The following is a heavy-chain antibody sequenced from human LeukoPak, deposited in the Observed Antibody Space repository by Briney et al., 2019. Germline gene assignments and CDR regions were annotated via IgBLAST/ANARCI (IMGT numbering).Heavy chain of an antibody. CDR2: IYYSGST. D-gene: IGHD3-10*01. V-gene: IGHV4-59*01. CDR3: ARGVRITMVRGVLRWFDP. Sequence: SETLSLTCTVSGGSISGYYWNWIRQPPGQGLEWISYIYYSGSTNYNPSLKSRVTISVDTSKNQFSLKLSSVTAADTAVYYCARGVRITMVRGVLRWFDPWGQGTLVTVSS. CDR1: GGSISGYY. J-gene: IGHJ5*02.